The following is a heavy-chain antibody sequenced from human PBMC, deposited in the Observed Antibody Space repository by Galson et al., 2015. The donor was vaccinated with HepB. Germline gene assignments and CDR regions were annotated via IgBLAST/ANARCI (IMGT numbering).Heavy chain of an antibody. CDR2: INPSGGST. CDR1: GYTFTSYY. V-gene: IGHV1-46*04. D-gene: IGHD3-10*01. J-gene: IGHJ6*01. CDR3: ARGVIRVVRGGGYGLDV. Sequence: VKVSCKASGYTFTSYYMHWVRQAPGQGLEWMGIINPSGGSTSYAQKLQGRVTMTRDTSTSTVYLELSSLTPEDTAVYYCARGVIRVVRGGGYGLDVWGQGTTITVSS.